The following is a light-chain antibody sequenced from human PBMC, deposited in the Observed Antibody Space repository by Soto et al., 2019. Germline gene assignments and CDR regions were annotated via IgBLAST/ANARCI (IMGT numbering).Light chain of an antibody. CDR1: SSDVGGYNY. J-gene: IGLJ2*01. CDR2: DVS. V-gene: IGLV2-14*01. CDR3: SSYTSSSTLVV. Sequence: HSALTQPVSVSGSPGQSITISCTGTSSDVGGYNYVSWYQQHPGKAPKLMIYDVSNRPSGVSNRFSGSKSGNTASLTISGLQAEDEADYYCSSYTSSSTLVVFGGGTKLTVL.